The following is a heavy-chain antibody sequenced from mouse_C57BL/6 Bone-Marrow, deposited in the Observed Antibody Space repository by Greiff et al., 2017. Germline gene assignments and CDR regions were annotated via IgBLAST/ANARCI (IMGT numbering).Heavy chain of an antibody. CDR3: ARRRGIYYYGGSSPWFAY. J-gene: IGHJ3*01. V-gene: IGHV1-81*01. Sequence: VQVVESGAELARPGASVKLSCKASGYTFTSYGISWVKQRTGQGLEWIGEIYPRSGNTYYNEKFKGKATLTADKSSSTAYMELRSLTSEDSAVYYCARRRGIYYYGGSSPWFAYWGQGTLVTVSA. CDR2: IYPRSGNT. CDR1: GYTFTSYG. D-gene: IGHD1-1*01.